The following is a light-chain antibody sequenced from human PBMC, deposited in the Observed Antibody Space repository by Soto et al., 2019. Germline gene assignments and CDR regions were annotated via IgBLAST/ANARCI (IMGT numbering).Light chain of an antibody. Sequence: QSVLTQPPSASGSPGQSVTISCTGTSSEVGGYNYVSWYQQHPGKVPKVMIYEVSKRPSGVPDRFSGSKSGNTASLTVSGLQAEDEADYYCSSYAGSNNPYVFGTGTKSPS. J-gene: IGLJ1*01. CDR2: EVS. CDR1: SSEVGGYNY. CDR3: SSYAGSNNPYV. V-gene: IGLV2-8*01.